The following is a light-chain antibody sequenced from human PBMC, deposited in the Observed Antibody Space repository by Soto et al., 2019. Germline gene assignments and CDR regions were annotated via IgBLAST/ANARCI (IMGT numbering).Light chain of an antibody. J-gene: IGKJ4*01. V-gene: IGKV3-15*01. CDR3: QQYNNWPLT. CDR1: QSVSSN. CDR2: GAS. Sequence: EIVMTQSPATLSVSPGERATLSCRASQSVSSNLAWYQQQPGQAPRLLIYGASTRATGFPARFSGSGSGTEFTLTISSLQSEDFAVYYCQQYNNWPLTVGGGTKVEIK.